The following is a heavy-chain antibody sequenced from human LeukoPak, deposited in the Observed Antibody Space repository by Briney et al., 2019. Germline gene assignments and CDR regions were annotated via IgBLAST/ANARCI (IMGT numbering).Heavy chain of an antibody. CDR3: ARDDGYCSGGSCYGKFDY. Sequence: ASVKVSCKASGYSFTGYYLHWVRQAPGQGLEWMGWINPNSGGTNYAQKFQGRVTMTRDTSISTAYMELSRLRSDDTAVHYCARDDGYCSGGSCYGKFDYWGQGTLVTVSS. D-gene: IGHD2-15*01. V-gene: IGHV1-2*02. J-gene: IGHJ4*02. CDR2: INPNSGGT. CDR1: GYSFTGYY.